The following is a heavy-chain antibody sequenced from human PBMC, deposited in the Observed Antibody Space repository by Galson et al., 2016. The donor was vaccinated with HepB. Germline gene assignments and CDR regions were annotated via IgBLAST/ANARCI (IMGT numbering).Heavy chain of an antibody. CDR3: ARARYSSGLYNWFDP. J-gene: IGHJ5*02. V-gene: IGHV3-48*02. D-gene: IGHD6-19*01. CDR2: ISSSGGTI. CDR1: GFTFSSYA. Sequence: SLRLSCAASGFTFSSYAMYWVRQAPGKGLEWISYISSSGGTIYYADSVKGRFTISRDNAKNSLYLQMNSLRDEDTAVYYCARARYSSGLYNWFDPWGQGTLVTVSS.